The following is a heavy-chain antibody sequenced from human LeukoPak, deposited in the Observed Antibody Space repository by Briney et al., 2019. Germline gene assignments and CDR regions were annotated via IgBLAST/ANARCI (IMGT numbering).Heavy chain of an antibody. CDR2: IYYSGST. J-gene: IGHJ5*02. V-gene: IGHV4-31*03. CDR1: GGSISSGGYY. CDR3: AREGCSSTSCPNWFDP. D-gene: IGHD2-2*01. Sequence: PSETLSLTCTVSGGSISSGGYYWSWLRQHPGKGLEWIGYIYYSGSTYYNPSLKSRVTISVDTSKNQFSLKLSSVTAADTAVYYCAREGCSSTSCPNWFDPWGQGTLVTVSS.